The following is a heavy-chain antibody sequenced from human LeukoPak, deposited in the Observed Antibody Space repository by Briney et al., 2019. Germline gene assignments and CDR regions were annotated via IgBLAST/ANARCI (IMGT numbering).Heavy chain of an antibody. CDR3: VRGRLTTDY. D-gene: IGHD1-1*01. V-gene: IGHV3-7*03. J-gene: IGHJ4*02. CDR2: IKQDGSEK. CDR1: GFTFKNYG. Sequence: PGKSLRLSCAASGFTFKNYGMHWVRQAPGKGLEWVANIKQDGSEKNYVDSVKGRFTISRDNAKNSLYLQMNSLRAEDTAVYYCVRGRLTTDYWGQGTLVTVSS.